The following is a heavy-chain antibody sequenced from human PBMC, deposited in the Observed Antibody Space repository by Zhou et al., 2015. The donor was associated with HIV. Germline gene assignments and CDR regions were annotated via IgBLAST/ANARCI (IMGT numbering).Heavy chain of an antibody. CDR1: RYTFTAYS. CDR2: VNPNTGGT. J-gene: IGHJ2*01. Sequence: QVQLVQSGAEVKKPGASLKVSCKTSRYTFTAYSIHWVRQAPGQGLEWMGWVNPNTGGTNYAQKFQGRVTMTSDTSISTAYMDLSSLRSDDSAVYYCARDRGGAARPDWRYFDLWGHGTLVTVSS. D-gene: IGHD6-6*01. CDR3: ARDRGGAARPDWRYFDL. V-gene: IGHV1-2*02.